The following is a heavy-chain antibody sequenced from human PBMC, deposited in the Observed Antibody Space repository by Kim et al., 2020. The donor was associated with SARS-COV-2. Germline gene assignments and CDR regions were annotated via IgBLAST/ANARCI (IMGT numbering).Heavy chain of an antibody. CDR1: GFTFSSYA. V-gene: IGHV3-48*02. J-gene: IGHJ4*02. CDR3: ARGKAVAGTYFDY. Sequence: GGSLRLSCAAAGFTFSSYAMNWVRQAPGKGLEWVSYITGSSSTTSYADSVKGRFTISRDNAKNSLYLQMNSLRDEDTAVYYCARGKAVAGTYFDYWGQGTLVTVSS. D-gene: IGHD6-19*01. CDR2: ITGSSSTT.